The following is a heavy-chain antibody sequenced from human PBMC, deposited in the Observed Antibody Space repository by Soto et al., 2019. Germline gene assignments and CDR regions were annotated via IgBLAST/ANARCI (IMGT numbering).Heavy chain of an antibody. CDR1: GFSVSSSEVG. CDR2: MYWDGDK. J-gene: IGHJ6*02. CDR3: AHKGGRGAGMDV. D-gene: IGHD2-15*01. Sequence: QITLKESGPTLVKPTQTLTLTCTFSGFSVSSSEVGVGWIRQPAGKALEGLALMYWDGDKRYSPFLKGRLTTTKDTSKHQVVLTMTNMDPVDTATYYCAHKGGRGAGMDVWGQGTTVTVSS. V-gene: IGHV2-5*02.